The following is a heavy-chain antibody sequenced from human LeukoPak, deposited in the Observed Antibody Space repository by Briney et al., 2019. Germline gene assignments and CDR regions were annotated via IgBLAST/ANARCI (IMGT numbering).Heavy chain of an antibody. CDR1: GGSFSVYY. Sequence: SETLSLTCAVSGGSFSVYYWSWIRQPPGKGLEWIGEVNHIGRTNYNPSLKSRVTMSLDTSKKEVSLKLTSVTAADTAVYYCARGSASGIYPIDYWGQGTLVTASS. CDR2: VNHIGRT. J-gene: IGHJ4*02. V-gene: IGHV4-34*01. CDR3: ARGSASGIYPIDY. D-gene: IGHD6-19*01.